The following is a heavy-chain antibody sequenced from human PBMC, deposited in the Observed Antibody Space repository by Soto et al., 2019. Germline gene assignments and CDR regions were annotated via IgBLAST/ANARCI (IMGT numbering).Heavy chain of an antibody. CDR1: GFTFSSYE. D-gene: IGHD2-8*02. CDR3: VRDLHEPLATDALRVAN. CDR2: ISSTGSGT. V-gene: IGHV3-48*03. J-gene: IGHJ4*02. Sequence: EMQLVESGGGLVQPGGSLRLSCAASGFTFSSYEMHWVRQAPGKGLEWISYISSTGSGTLYADSVRGRFTMSGDNTENSVSLQMSSLRAEDTAVYYCVRDLHEPLATDALRVANWGQGTQVTVSS.